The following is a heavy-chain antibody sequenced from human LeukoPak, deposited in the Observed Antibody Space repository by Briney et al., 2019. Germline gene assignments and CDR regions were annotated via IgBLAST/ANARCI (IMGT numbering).Heavy chain of an antibody. CDR2: VNHSGGT. D-gene: IGHD4-23*01. CDR1: VGSLSGYY. J-gene: IGHJ4*02. V-gene: IGHV4-34*01. CDR3: ARGEVVTPLLYDQ. Sequence: SETLSLTCAVYVGSLSGYYWSWIRQPSGKGLEWVGEVNHSGGTNCNTALKRRVTISLDTSKNQFSLELSPVTAADTAVYYCARGEVVTPLLYDQWGQGTVVTVSS.